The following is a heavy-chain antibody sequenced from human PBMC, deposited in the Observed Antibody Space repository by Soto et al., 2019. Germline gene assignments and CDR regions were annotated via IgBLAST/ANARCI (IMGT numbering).Heavy chain of an antibody. CDR1: GYTFSSYY. CDR2: INPNGGST. J-gene: IGHJ4*02. Sequence: ASVKVSCKASGYTFSSYYIHWVRQAPGQGLEWIGIINPNGGSTNYARNFKGRLTVTRDTSTATVYTDLSALTSDDTAMYYCARGLGLGDCWGQGTLVTVS. CDR3: ARGLGLGDC. D-gene: IGHD3-9*01. V-gene: IGHV1-46*01.